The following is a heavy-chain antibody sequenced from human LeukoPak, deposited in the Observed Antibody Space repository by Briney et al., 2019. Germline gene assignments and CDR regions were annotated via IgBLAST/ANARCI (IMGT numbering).Heavy chain of an antibody. CDR1: GGSFSGYY. V-gene: IGHV4-34*01. CDR2: INHSGST. J-gene: IGHJ4*02. CDR3: ARGGYFDY. Sequence: SETLSHTCAVYGGSFSGYYWSWIRQPPGKGLEWIGEINHSGSTNYNPSLKSRVTISVDTSKNQFSLKLSSVTAADTAVYYCARGGYFDYWGQGTLVTVSS.